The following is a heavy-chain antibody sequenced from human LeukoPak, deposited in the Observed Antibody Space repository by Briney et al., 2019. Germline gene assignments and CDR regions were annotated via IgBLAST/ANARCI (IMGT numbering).Heavy chain of an antibody. Sequence: SVKVSCKASGGTFSSYAISWVRQAPGQGLEWMGGIIPIFGTANYAQKFQGRVTITTDESTSTAYMELSSLRSEDTAVYYCARENHRPKKIIAARSGNWFDPWGQGTLVTVSS. J-gene: IGHJ5*02. D-gene: IGHD6-6*01. V-gene: IGHV1-69*05. CDR1: GGTFSSYA. CDR3: ARENHRPKKIIAARSGNWFDP. CDR2: IIPIFGTA.